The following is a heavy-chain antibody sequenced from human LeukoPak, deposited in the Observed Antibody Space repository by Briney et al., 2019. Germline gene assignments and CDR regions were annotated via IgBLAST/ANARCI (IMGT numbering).Heavy chain of an antibody. J-gene: IGHJ4*02. V-gene: IGHV3-7*01. Sequence: GGSLRLSCEASGFTFSSYWMSWVRQAPGKGLEWVANIRDDGGEIYYVDSVKGRFTISRDNAKSSLFLQMNSLRAEDAAVYYCARDKPRGSYYGSIFDSWGQGALVTVSS. CDR1: GFTFSSYW. CDR2: IRDDGGEI. CDR3: ARDKPRGSYYGSIFDS. D-gene: IGHD1-26*01.